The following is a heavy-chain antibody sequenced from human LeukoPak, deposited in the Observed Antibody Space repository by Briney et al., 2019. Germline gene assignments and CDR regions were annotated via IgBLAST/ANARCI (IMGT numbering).Heavy chain of an antibody. J-gene: IGHJ4*02. D-gene: IGHD6-19*01. CDR3: ARGVSSGWYARRAYYFDY. Sequence: SETLSLTCAVYGGPFSGYYWSWIRQPPGKGLEWIGEINHSGSTNYNPSLKSRVTISVDTSKNQFSLKLSSVTAADTAVYYCARGVSSGWYARRAYYFDYWGQGTLVTVSS. V-gene: IGHV4-34*01. CDR1: GGPFSGYY. CDR2: INHSGST.